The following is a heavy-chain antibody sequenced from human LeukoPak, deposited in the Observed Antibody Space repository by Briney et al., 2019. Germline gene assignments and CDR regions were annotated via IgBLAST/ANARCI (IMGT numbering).Heavy chain of an antibody. D-gene: IGHD3-10*01. CDR2: ISYDGSNK. J-gene: IGHJ4*02. CDR3: AKSLWFGEKGGFDY. V-gene: IGHV3-30*18. CDR1: GFIFSSYG. Sequence: GGSLRLSRAASGFIFSSYGMHWVRQAPGKGLEWVAVISYDGSNKYYADSVKGRFTISRDNSKNTLYLQMNSLRAEDTAVYYCAKSLWFGEKGGFDYWGQGTLVTVSS.